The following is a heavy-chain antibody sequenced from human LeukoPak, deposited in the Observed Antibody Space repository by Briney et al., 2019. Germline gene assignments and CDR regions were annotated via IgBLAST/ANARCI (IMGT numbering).Heavy chain of an antibody. CDR3: ARQRLSIAAAGSRNLNAFDI. V-gene: IGHV1-46*01. J-gene: IGHJ3*02. Sequence: ASVKVSCKASGYTFTSYYMHWVRQAPGQGLEWMGIINPSGAGTSYAQKFQGRVTITADESTSTAYMELSSLRSEDTAVYYCARQRLSIAAAGSRNLNAFDIWGQGTMVTVSS. CDR1: GYTFTSYY. CDR2: INPSGAGT. D-gene: IGHD6-13*01.